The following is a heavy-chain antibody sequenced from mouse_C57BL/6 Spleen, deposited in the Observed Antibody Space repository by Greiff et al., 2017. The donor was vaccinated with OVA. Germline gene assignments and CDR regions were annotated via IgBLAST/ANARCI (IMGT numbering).Heavy chain of an antibody. CDR3: TRLVITTVVEGLWYFDV. D-gene: IGHD1-1*01. CDR1: GYTFTSYW. CDR2: IYPGNSDT. J-gene: IGHJ1*03. Sequence: VQLQQSGTVLARPGASVKMSCKTSGYTFTSYWMHWVKQRPGQGLEWIGAIYPGNSDTSYNQKFKGKDKLTAVTSASTAYMELSSLTNEDSAGYYCTRLVITTVVEGLWYFDVWGTGTTVTVSS. V-gene: IGHV1-5*01.